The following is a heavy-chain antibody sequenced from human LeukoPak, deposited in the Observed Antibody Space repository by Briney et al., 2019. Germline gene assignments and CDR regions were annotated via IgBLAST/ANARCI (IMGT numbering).Heavy chain of an antibody. Sequence: MSGGSLRLSCAASGFTFSDYYMSWIRQAPGKGLERVSYISSSGSTIYYADSVKGRFTISRDNAKNSLYLQMNSLRAEDTAVYYCARPGYYYDSSGYFDYWGQGTLVTVSS. CDR2: ISSSGSTI. CDR3: ARPGYYYDSSGYFDY. J-gene: IGHJ4*02. D-gene: IGHD3-22*01. CDR1: GFTFSDYY. V-gene: IGHV3-11*01.